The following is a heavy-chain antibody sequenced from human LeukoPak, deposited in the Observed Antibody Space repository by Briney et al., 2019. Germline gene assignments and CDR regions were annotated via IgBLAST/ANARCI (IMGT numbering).Heavy chain of an antibody. CDR2: ISSSGSTI. CDR1: GFTFSSYE. D-gene: IGHD3-22*01. CDR3: ARDLSYYDSSGYFGY. Sequence: GGSLRLSCAASGFTFSSYEMNWVRQAPGKGLEWVSYISSSGSTIYYADSVKGRFTISRDNAKNTLYLQMNSLRAEDTAVYYCARDLSYYDSSGYFGYWGQGTLVTVSS. J-gene: IGHJ4*02. V-gene: IGHV3-48*03.